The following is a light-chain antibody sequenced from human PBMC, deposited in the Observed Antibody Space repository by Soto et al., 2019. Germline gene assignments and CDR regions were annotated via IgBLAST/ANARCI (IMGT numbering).Light chain of an antibody. V-gene: IGKV1-9*01. CDR3: QQLAGFPIT. J-gene: IGKJ5*01. CDR2: TAS. Sequence: IRVTQSPSFLSASVGDRVTITCRASQGISTCLAWYQQKPGKAPNLLIYTASTLQTGVPSRFSGSAFGTEFTLTIISLQPEDFATYYCQQLAGFPITFGQGTRLEI. CDR1: QGISTC.